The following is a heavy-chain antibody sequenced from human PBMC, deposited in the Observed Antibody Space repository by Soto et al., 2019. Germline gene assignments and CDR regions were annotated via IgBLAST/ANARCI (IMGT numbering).Heavy chain of an antibody. CDR3: AHRPRGYAYYLDY. CDR1: GFSLRTRGVA. V-gene: IGHV2-5*02. CDR2: IYWDEDK. D-gene: IGHD5-12*01. J-gene: IGHJ4*02. Sequence: QITLKESGPTLVKPTQTLTLTCTFSGFSLRTRGVAVGWFRQPPGKALEWLALIYWDEDKWYSPSLKSRLTIADDTSKNHVVLTMTNVDPVDTATYYCAHRPRGYAYYLDYWGQGILVTVSS.